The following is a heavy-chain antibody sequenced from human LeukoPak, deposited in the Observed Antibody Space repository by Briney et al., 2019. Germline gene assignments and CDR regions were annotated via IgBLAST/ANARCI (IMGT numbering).Heavy chain of an antibody. CDR1: GFTFSPYS. CDR2: ITGSSSTI. V-gene: IGHV3-48*01. D-gene: IGHD2-8*01. J-gene: IGHJ4*02. Sequence: GGSLRLSCAASGFTFSPYSMNWVRQAPGKWLEWISYITGSSSTIYYADSVKGRFTISRDNAKNSLYLQMNSLRAEDTAVYYCTTSNGPLNYWGQGTLVTVSS. CDR3: TTSNGPLNY.